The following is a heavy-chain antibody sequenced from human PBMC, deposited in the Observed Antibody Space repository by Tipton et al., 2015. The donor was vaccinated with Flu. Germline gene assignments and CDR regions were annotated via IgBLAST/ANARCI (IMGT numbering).Heavy chain of an antibody. D-gene: IGHD6-13*01. V-gene: IGHV4-59*01. CDR3: ARGVAPGGAYYFDY. J-gene: IGHJ4*02. CDR1: GGSISGYY. CDR2: SYYTGIT. Sequence: TLSLTCTVSGGSISGYYWTWLRQPPGRRLEWIGYSYYTGITNYNPSLKSRVTISVDTSRNQFSLKLTSVTAADTSVYYCARGVAPGGAYYFDYWGRGTLVTVSS.